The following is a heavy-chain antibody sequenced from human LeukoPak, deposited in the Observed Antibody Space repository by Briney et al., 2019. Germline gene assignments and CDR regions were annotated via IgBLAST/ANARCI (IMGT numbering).Heavy chain of an antibody. Sequence: PGGSLRLSCAASGFTFSSYWMSWVRQAPGKGLEWVANIKQDGSEKYYVDSVKGRFTISRDNAKNSLYLQMNSLRAEDTAVYYCANFPLKGTVVTLDYWGQGTLVTVSS. D-gene: IGHD4-23*01. V-gene: IGHV3-7*01. J-gene: IGHJ4*02. CDR3: ANFPLKGTVVTLDY. CDR2: IKQDGSEK. CDR1: GFTFSSYW.